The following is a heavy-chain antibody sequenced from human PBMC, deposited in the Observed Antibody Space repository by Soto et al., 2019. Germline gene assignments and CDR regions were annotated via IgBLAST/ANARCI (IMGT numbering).Heavy chain of an antibody. Sequence: GGSLRLSCAASGFPFSSYWMSWVRQAPGKGLEWVANIKQDGSEKYYVDSVKGRFTISRDNAKNSLYLQMNSLRAEDTAVYYCARIQSEWLLNYWGQGTLVTVSS. V-gene: IGHV3-7*01. CDR3: ARIQSEWLLNY. CDR1: GFPFSSYW. CDR2: IKQDGSEK. D-gene: IGHD3-3*01. J-gene: IGHJ4*02.